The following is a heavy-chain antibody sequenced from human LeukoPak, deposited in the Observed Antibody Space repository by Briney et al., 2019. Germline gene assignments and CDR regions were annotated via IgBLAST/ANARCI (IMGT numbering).Heavy chain of an antibody. CDR2: ISSSGGST. Sequence: GGSLRLSCAASGFTFATYAMSWVRQAPGKGLEWISVISSSGGSTYYADSVKGRFTISRDNAKNSLYLQVNSLRAEDTAVYYCASSQPAMYYYDSSGYPGHIDYWGQGTLVTVSS. CDR3: ASSQPAMYYYDSSGYPGHIDY. CDR1: GFTFATYA. D-gene: IGHD3-22*01. J-gene: IGHJ4*02. V-gene: IGHV3-23*01.